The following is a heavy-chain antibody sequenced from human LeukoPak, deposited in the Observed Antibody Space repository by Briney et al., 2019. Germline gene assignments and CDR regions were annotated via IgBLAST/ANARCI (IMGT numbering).Heavy chain of an antibody. J-gene: IGHJ3*01. D-gene: IGHD3-10*01. Sequence: SETLSLTCAVYGGSFSGYYWSWIRQPPGKGLEWIGEIYHSGSTDYNPSLESRVSISVDKSKNQFSLKLSSVTAADTAVYYCARGFYGSGSYSSPGFHAFDVRGQGTMVTVSS. V-gene: IGHV4-34*01. CDR3: ARGFYGSGSYSSPGFHAFDV. CDR2: IYHSGST. CDR1: GGSFSGYY.